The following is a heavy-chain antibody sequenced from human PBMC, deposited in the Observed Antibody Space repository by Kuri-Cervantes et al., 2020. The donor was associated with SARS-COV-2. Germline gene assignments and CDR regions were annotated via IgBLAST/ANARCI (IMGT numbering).Heavy chain of an antibody. D-gene: IGHD3-22*01. CDR3: ARVVRGRRITMIVAGYNWFDP. CDR1: GYTFTGYY. V-gene: IGHV1-2*02. J-gene: IGHJ5*02. CDR2: INPNSGGT. Sequence: ASVKVSCKASGYTFTGYYMHWVRQAPGQGLEWMGWINPNSGGTNYAQKFQGRVTMTRDTSISTAYMELGRLRSDDTAVYYCARVVRGRRITMIVAGYNWFDPWGQGTLVTVSS.